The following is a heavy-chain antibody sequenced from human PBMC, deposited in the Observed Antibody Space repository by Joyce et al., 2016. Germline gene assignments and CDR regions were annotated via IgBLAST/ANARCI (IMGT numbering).Heavy chain of an antibody. CDR2: VYHIGST. CDR3: ARADVTDVSLFYFDY. D-gene: IGHD2-21*02. CDR1: GGSIGSTNW. J-gene: IGHJ4*02. Sequence: GPGLVKPSGTLSLTCFVSGGSIGSTNWWSWVRQFPGKGLGWIGEVYHIGSTNYNPSLKSRVSISVDKSKNQFSLKLSSVTAADTAVYYCARADVTDVSLFYFDYWGQGTPVTVSS. V-gene: IGHV4-4*02.